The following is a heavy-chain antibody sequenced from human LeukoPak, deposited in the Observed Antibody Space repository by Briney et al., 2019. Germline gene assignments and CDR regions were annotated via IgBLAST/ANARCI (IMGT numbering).Heavy chain of an antibody. J-gene: IGHJ4*02. D-gene: IGHD1-26*01. V-gene: IGHV1-8*01. Sequence: ASVKVSCKASGYTFTSYDINWVRQATGQGLEWMGWMNPNSGNTGYAQKFQGRVTMTRNTSISTAYMELSSLRSEDTAVYYCARAAKWELLRLPNFDYWGQGTLVTVSS. CDR3: ARAAKWELLRLPNFDY. CDR2: MNPNSGNT. CDR1: GYTFTSYD.